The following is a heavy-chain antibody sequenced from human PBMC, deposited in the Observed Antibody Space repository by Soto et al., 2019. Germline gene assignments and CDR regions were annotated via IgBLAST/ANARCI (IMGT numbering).Heavy chain of an antibody. J-gene: IGHJ4*02. CDR2: IIPIFGTA. V-gene: IGHV1-69*12. D-gene: IGHD3-22*01. CDR1: GGTFSSYA. Sequence: QVQLVQSGAEVKKPGSSVKVSCKASGGTFSSYAISWVRQAPGQGLEWMGGIIPIFGTANYAQKLQGRVTITADESTSTAYMELSSLSSEDTAVYYCARVNSYYDSSGQFDYWVQGTLVIVSS. CDR3: ARVNSYYDSSGQFDY.